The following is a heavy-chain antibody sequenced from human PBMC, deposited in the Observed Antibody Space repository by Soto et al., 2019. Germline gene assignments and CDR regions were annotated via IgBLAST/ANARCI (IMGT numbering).Heavy chain of an antibody. CDR1: GYTFTSYD. D-gene: IGHD3-10*01. CDR3: AITHLRFGEHHY. Sequence: QVQLLQSGAEVKKPGASVKVSCKASGYTFTSYDINWVRRATGQGLEWMGWMNPNSGNTGYAQKFQGRVTMTRNTSISTAYMELSSLRSEDTAVYYCAITHLRFGEHHYWGQGTLVTVSS. J-gene: IGHJ4*02. CDR2: MNPNSGNT. V-gene: IGHV1-8*01.